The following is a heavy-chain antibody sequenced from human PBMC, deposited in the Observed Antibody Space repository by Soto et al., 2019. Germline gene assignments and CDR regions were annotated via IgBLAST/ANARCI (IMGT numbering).Heavy chain of an antibody. CDR3: ARDRGPSSGYYPYWLDP. D-gene: IGHD3-22*01. CDR2: NIPIFGTA. J-gene: IGHJ5*02. CDR1: GGTFSSYA. V-gene: IGHV1-69*12. Sequence: QVQLVQSGAEVKKPGSSVKVSCKASGGTFSSYAITWVRQAPGQGVEWMGGNIPIFGTANNAQKFQARITITADESTSTAYMELSSRRSEDTAVYYCARDRGPSSGYYPYWLDPWGQGTLVTVSS.